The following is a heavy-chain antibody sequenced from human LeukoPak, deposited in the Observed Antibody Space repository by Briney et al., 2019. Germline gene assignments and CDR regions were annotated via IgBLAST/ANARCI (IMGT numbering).Heavy chain of an antibody. Sequence: SETLSLMCTVSGGSLIMNNYYWGWLRQPPGKGLEWIGSLSHSGSTFYNPSLKSRVAMSVDTSKNHFSLKMSSVTAADTAVYYCARVRLDYYDSSGSHNWFDPWGQGTLVTVSS. CDR3: ARVRLDYYDSSGSHNWFDP. CDR2: LSHSGST. V-gene: IGHV4-39*07. CDR1: GGSLIMNNYY. D-gene: IGHD3-22*01. J-gene: IGHJ5*02.